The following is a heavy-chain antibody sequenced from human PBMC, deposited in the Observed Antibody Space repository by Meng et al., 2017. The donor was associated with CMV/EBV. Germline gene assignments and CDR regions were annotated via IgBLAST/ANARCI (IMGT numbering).Heavy chain of an antibody. J-gene: IGHJ5*02. D-gene: IGHD4-11*01. CDR2: INPSGGST. V-gene: IGHV1-46*01. Sequence: KASGYTVTSYYMRWVRPTPGQEVEWVGIINPSGGSTSCAQKFQGRVTMTRDTSTSTVYMELSSLRSEDTAVYCCARALTVTTNWFDPWGQGTLVTVSS. CDR1: GYTVTSYY. CDR3: ARALTVTTNWFDP.